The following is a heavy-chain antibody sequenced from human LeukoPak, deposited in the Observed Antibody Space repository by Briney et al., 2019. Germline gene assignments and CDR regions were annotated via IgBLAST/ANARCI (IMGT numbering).Heavy chain of an antibody. D-gene: IGHD2-21*01. Sequence: SETLSLTRAVSGYAPSGGYYWGWIRQPPGKGLEWIGSIYHSGSTTYNPSLKSRAPIPVNPSKNPLSLKLASVPPPDTTGYYFARREYFGGDCYFDYWGQGTLVTVSS. CDR3: ARREYFGGDCYFDY. V-gene: IGHV4-38-2*01. J-gene: IGHJ4*02. CDR2: IYHSGST. CDR1: GYAPSGGYY.